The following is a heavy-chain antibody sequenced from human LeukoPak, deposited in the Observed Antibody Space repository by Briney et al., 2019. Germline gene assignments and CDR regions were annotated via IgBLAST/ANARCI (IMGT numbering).Heavy chain of an antibody. CDR3: ARDASPFDY. J-gene: IGHJ4*02. CDR2: INPNRGGT. Sequence: ASVKVSFKASGYTFIGYYIHWVRQAPGQGLEWMGWINPNRGGTKYAQRFQGRVTMTRDTSISTAYMELSGLRSDDTAVYYCARDASPFDYWGQGTLVTVSS. CDR1: GYTFIGYY. V-gene: IGHV1-2*02.